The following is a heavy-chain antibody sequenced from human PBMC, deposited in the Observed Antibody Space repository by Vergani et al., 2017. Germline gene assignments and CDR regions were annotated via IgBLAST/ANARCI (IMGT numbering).Heavy chain of an antibody. CDR3: AKDLSVVGAADDF. Sequence: EVQLVESGGGLVKPGGSLRLSCVASGFTFSLYSMNWVRQAPGKGLEWVSSISSSDSRTYYADSVRGRVTISRDNSKNTVYLQMDDLRAEDTAVYYCAKDLSVVGAADDFRGQGTLVTVSS. V-gene: IGHV3-23*04. CDR1: GFTFSLYS. CDR2: ISSSDSRT. D-gene: IGHD6-13*01. J-gene: IGHJ4*02.